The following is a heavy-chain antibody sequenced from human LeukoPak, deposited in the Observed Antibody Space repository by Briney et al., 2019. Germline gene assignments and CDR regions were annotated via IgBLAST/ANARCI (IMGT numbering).Heavy chain of an antibody. CDR3: ARVKTSPDY. Sequence: GGSLRLSCAASGFTFSSYSMNWVRQAPGKGLEWVSSISSSSSYICYADSVKGRFTISRDNAKNSLYLQMNSLRAEDTAVYYCARVKTSPDYWGQGTLVTVSS. CDR1: GFTFSSYS. V-gene: IGHV3-21*01. J-gene: IGHJ4*02. CDR2: ISSSSSYI.